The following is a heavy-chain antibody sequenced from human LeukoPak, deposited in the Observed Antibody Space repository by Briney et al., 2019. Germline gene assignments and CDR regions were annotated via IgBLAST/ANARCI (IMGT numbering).Heavy chain of an antibody. D-gene: IGHD6-6*01. Sequence: SVKLSFTASGGTFSSYTISWVRQAPGQGLEWMGRIIPILGIANYAQKFQGRVTITADKSTSTAYMELSSLRSEDTAVYYCAREYSSSPWAFDYWGQGTLVTVSS. CDR2: IIPILGIA. CDR3: AREYSSSPWAFDY. CDR1: GGTFSSYT. V-gene: IGHV1-69*04. J-gene: IGHJ4*02.